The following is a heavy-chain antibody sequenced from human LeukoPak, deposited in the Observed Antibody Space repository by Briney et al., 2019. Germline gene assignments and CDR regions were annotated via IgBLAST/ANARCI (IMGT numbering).Heavy chain of an antibody. CDR2: FDPEDGET. J-gene: IGHJ4*02. Sequence: ASVKVSCKVSGYTLTELSMHWVRQAPGKGLEWTGGFDPEDGETIYAQKFQGRVTMTEDTSTDTAYMELSSLRSEDTAVYYCATVLYGSGSSYFDYWGQGTLVTVSS. CDR1: GYTLTELS. D-gene: IGHD3-10*01. CDR3: ATVLYGSGSSYFDY. V-gene: IGHV1-24*01.